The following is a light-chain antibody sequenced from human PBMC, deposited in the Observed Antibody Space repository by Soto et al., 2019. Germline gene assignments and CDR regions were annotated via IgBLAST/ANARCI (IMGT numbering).Light chain of an antibody. J-gene: IGKJ1*01. CDR3: QQYNRYWT. CDR2: DAS. Sequence: DIQMTQPPSTLSASVGDRVTITCRASQSISSWLAWYQQKPGKAPKLLIYDASSLESGVPSRFSGSGSGTEFTLTISSLQPDDFATYYCQQYNRYWTFGQGTKV. CDR1: QSISSW. V-gene: IGKV1-5*01.